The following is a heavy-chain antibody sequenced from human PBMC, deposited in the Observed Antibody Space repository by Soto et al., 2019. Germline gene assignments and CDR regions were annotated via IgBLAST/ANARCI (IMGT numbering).Heavy chain of an antibody. CDR2: ISSSSSYT. Sequence: QVQLVESGGGLVKPGGSLRLSCAASGFTFSDYYMSWIRQAPGKGLEWVSYISSSSSYTNYADSVKGRFTISGDNAKNSLYLQMNSLRAEDTAVYYCARVWSGSTDAFDIWGQGTMVTVSS. J-gene: IGHJ3*02. CDR3: ARVWSGSTDAFDI. D-gene: IGHD3-3*01. V-gene: IGHV3-11*06. CDR1: GFTFSDYY.